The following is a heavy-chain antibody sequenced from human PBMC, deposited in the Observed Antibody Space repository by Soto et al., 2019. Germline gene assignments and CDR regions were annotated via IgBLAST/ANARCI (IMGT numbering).Heavy chain of an antibody. CDR2: IYYSGST. J-gene: IGHJ4*02. D-gene: IGHD3-22*01. CDR1: GGSISSGDYY. CDR3: AIVALGSSGYYFPSIFDY. V-gene: IGHV4-30-4*01. Sequence: ASETLSLTCTVSGGSISSGDYYWSWIRQPPGKGLEWIGYIYYSGSTYYNPSLKSRVTISVDTSKNQFSLKLSSVTAADTAVYYCAIVALGSSGYYFPSIFDYWGQGTLVTVSS.